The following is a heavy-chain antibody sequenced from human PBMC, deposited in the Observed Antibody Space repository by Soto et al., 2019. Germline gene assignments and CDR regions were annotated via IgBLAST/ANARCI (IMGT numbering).Heavy chain of an antibody. D-gene: IGHD3-10*01. CDR3: ARDNMVRGVTSGPYYFDY. V-gene: IGHV3-33*01. J-gene: IGHJ4*02. CDR2: IWYDGSNK. CDR1: GFTFSSYG. Sequence: QVQLVESGGGVVQPGRSLRLSCAASGFTFSSYGMHWVRQAPGKGLEWVAVIWYDGSNKYYADSVKGRFTISRDNSKNKLYLQMNSLRAEDTAVYYCARDNMVRGVTSGPYYFDYWGQGTLVTVSS.